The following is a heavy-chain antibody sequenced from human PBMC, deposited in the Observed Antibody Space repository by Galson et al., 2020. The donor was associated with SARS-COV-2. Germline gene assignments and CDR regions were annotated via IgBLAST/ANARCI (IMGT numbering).Heavy chain of an antibody. Sequence: SETLSLTCTVSGGSISSSSYYWGWICQPPGKGLEWIGSIYYSGSTYYNPSLKSRVTISVDTSKNQFSLKLSSVTAADTAVYYCASLWKTTYYYDGSGYKPPDYWGQGTLVTVSS. J-gene: IGHJ4*02. CDR3: ASLWKTTYYYDGSGYKPPDY. D-gene: IGHD3-22*01. CDR1: GGSISSSSYY. V-gene: IGHV4-39*01. CDR2: IYYSGST.